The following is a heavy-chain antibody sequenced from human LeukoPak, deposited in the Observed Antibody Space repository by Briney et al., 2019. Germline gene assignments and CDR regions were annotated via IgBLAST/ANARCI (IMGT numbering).Heavy chain of an antibody. CDR1: GYTFTSYG. D-gene: IGHD2-15*01. CDR3: ARDCIGCHGFDY. Sequence: ASVKVSCKASGYTFTSYGISWVRQAPGQGLEWMGWVSAYADNTNYVQKFQGRVTMTTDTSTSTAYMELRSLTSDDTAVYYCARDCIGCHGFDYWGQGTLVTVSS. V-gene: IGHV1-18*01. CDR2: VSAYADNT. J-gene: IGHJ4*02.